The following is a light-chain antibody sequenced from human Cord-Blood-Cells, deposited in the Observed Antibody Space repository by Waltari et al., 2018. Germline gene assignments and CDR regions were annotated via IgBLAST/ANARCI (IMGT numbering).Light chain of an antibody. J-gene: IGLJ2*01. CDR3: QAWDSSTVV. V-gene: IGLV3-1*01. Sequence: SYELTQPPSVSVSPGQTASITCSGDKLGDKYACWYQQKPGQSPGLVIYQDSKGPSGIPGRFSGSNLGNTATLTISGTQAMDEADYYCQAWDSSTVVFGGGTKLTVL. CDR1: KLGDKY. CDR2: QDS.